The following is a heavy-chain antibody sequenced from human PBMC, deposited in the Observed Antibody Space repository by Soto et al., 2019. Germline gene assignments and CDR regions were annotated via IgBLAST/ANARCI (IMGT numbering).Heavy chain of an antibody. J-gene: IGHJ6*02. Sequence: QVQLQESGPGLVRPSETLPLTCTVSGGSVIGGSYYWSWIRQSPGKGLEWFGSAHDSGSAEYNPTPHSRVTISMDTSKNQFSLRLTPVTSADKAVYYGAREHNVWSGFASAVDVWGRGITVTVSS. V-gene: IGHV4-61*01. CDR3: AREHNVWSGFASAVDV. CDR2: AHDSGSA. CDR1: GGSVIGGSYY. D-gene: IGHD3-3*01.